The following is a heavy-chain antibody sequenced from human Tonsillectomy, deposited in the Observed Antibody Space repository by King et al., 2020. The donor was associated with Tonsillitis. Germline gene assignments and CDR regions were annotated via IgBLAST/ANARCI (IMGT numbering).Heavy chain of an antibody. CDR3: ARDARARRPSYFDY. CDR1: GFTVSSNY. J-gene: IGHJ4*02. V-gene: IGHV3-66*01. D-gene: IGHD6-25*01. CDR2: IYSGGST. Sequence: VQLVESGGGLVQPGGSLRLSCAASGFTVSSNYMSWVRQAPGKGLEWVSVIYSGGSTYYADSVKGRFTISRDNSKNTLYLQMNSLRAEDTAVYYWARDARARRPSYFDYWGQGTLVTVSS.